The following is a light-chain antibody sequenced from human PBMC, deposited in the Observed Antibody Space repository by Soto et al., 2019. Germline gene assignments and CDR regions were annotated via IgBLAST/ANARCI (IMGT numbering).Light chain of an antibody. CDR2: GAS. Sequence: MTQSPSTLSVSPGERATLSCRASQSVSSNLAWYQQKPGQAPRLLIFGASTRAIGIPARFSGSGSGTEFTLTISRLEPEDCAIYYCQQRQYWPPITFGQGTRLEIK. V-gene: IGKV3-15*01. CDR1: QSVSSN. J-gene: IGKJ5*01. CDR3: QQRQYWPPIT.